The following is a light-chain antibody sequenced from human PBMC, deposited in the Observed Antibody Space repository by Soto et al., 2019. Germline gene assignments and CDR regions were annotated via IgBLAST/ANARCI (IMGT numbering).Light chain of an antibody. CDR2: DVT. J-gene: IGLJ1*01. CDR1: SSDVGGYSY. V-gene: IGLV2-14*01. Sequence: QSVLTQPASVSGSPGQSITISCTGTSSDVGGYSYVSWFQQHPGKVPKLMIYDVTNRPSGVSNRFSASKSGNTASLTISGLQAEDEADYYCSSYAGSHNYVFGSGTKLTV. CDR3: SSYAGSHNYV.